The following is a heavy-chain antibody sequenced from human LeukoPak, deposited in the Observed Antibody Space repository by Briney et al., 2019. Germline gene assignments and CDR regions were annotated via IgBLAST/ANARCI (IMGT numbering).Heavy chain of an antibody. CDR2: IYHSGST. J-gene: IGHJ2*01. V-gene: IGHV4-4*02. CDR1: GGSISSSNR. D-gene: IGHD5-18*01. CDR3: ARDGGYSPSISAFDL. Sequence: SETLSLTCAVSGGSISSSNRWSWVRQPPGKGLEWIGEIYHSGSTNYNPSLKSRVTISVDKSKNQFSLKLSSVTAADTAVYYCARDGGYSPSISAFDLWGRGTLVTVSS.